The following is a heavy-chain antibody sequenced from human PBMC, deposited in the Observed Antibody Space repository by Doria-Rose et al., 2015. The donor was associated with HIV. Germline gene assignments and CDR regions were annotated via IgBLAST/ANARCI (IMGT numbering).Heavy chain of an antibody. CDR1: GFSFESYA. V-gene: IGHV3-9*01. CDR3: AKAPIIGPKYYFYMDV. CDR2: ISRDSGAK. J-gene: IGHJ6*03. Sequence: ESGGGLVQPGRSLRLSCVGSGFSFESYAMHWVRLAPGKCLEWVAGISRDSGAKGNADSVEGRFTISRDNAKKSVYLEMRSLRPEDTAFYYCAKAPIIGPKYYFYMDVWGKGTSVTVSS. D-gene: IGHD3-3*01.